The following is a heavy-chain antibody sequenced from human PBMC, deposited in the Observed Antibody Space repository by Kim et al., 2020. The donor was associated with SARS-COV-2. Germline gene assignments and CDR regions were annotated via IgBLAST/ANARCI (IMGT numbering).Heavy chain of an antibody. D-gene: IGHD3-10*01. J-gene: IGHJ5*02. CDR3: TTDPPGMVRGVNWFDP. CDR2: IKSKTDGGTT. CDR1: GFTFSNAW. V-gene: IGHV3-15*01. Sequence: GGYLRLSCAASGFTFSNAWMSWVRQAPGKGLEWVGRIKSKTDGGTTDYAAPVKGRFTISRDDSKNTLYLQMNSLKTEDTAVYYCTTDPPGMVRGVNWFDPWGQGTLVTVSS.